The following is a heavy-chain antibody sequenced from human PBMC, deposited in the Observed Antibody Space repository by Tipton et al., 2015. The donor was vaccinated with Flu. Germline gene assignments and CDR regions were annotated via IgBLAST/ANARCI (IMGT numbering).Heavy chain of an antibody. D-gene: IGHD3-10*02. J-gene: IGHJ3*02. Sequence: VSLRLSCTASGFTVSSKDMSWVRQAPGKGLEWVSVIYSGGSTYYADSVKGRFTISRDNSKNTLYLQMNSLSSEDTAVYYCARLGSRAFDIWGQGTMVTVSS. V-gene: IGHV3-66*02. CDR1: GFTVSSKD. CDR2: IYSGGST. CDR3: ARLGSRAFDI.